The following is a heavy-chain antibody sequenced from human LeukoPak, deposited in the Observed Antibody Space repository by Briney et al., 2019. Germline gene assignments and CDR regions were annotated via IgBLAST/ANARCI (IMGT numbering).Heavy chain of an antibody. D-gene: IGHD2-2*01. V-gene: IGHV1-46*01. Sequence: GASVKVSCKPSGYTFTSYYMHWVRQAPGQGLEWMGIIIPGGGGTSYAQKFQGRVDTTRDMSTSRVYMELSRLRSEDTAVYYCARESVRRGVVPAANDYWGQGTLVTVSS. CDR2: IIPGGGGT. J-gene: IGHJ4*02. CDR3: ARESVRRGVVPAANDY. CDR1: GYTFTSYY.